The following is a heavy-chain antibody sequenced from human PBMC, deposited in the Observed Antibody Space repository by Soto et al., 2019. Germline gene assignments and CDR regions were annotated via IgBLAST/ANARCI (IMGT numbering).Heavy chain of an antibody. Sequence: GGSLRLSCAASGFTFSSYGMHWVRQAPGKGLEWVAVISYDGSNKYYADSVKGRSTISRDNSKNTLYLQMNSLRAEDTAVYYCAKDFYDILTGYAFDIRGQGTMVTVSS. V-gene: IGHV3-30*18. J-gene: IGHJ3*02. CDR2: ISYDGSNK. CDR1: GFTFSSYG. D-gene: IGHD3-9*01. CDR3: AKDFYDILTGYAFDI.